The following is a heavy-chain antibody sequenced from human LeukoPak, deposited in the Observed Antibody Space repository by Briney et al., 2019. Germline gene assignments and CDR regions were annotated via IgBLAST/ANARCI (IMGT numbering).Heavy chain of an antibody. D-gene: IGHD6-13*01. CDR2: IYWDDDK. Sequence: SGPTLVKPTQTLTLTCTFSGFSLSTSGVGVGWIRQPPGKALEWLALIYWDDDKRYSPSLKSRLTITKDTSKNQVVLTMTNMDPVDTAIYYCAHIGEVGSSSWYYYNWFDPWGQGTLVTVSS. V-gene: IGHV2-5*02. CDR3: AHIGEVGSSSWYYYNWFDP. CDR1: GFSLSTSGVG. J-gene: IGHJ5*02.